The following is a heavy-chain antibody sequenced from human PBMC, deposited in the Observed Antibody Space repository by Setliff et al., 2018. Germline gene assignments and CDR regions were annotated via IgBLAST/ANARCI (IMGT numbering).Heavy chain of an antibody. D-gene: IGHD3-10*01. CDR1: GGSVSSTSHY. Sequence: SETLSLTCNVSGGSVSSTSHYWGWIRQPPGKGMEWIGSVYYSGHTYYNPSLQSRVTISVDMSKNQFSLKLTSVTAADTAVYYCARVDFTMIQGVLGLWGQGTLVTVSS. J-gene: IGHJ1*01. CDR3: ARVDFTMIQGVLGL. V-gene: IGHV4-39*07. CDR2: VYYSGHT.